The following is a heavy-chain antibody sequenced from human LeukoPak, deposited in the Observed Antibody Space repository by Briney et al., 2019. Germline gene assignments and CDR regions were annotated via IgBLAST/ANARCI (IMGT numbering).Heavy chain of an antibody. CDR1: GYTFTSYV. V-gene: IGHV1-18*01. CDR3: ARVGQGYSSSWLVD. CDR2: INAYNGNT. D-gene: IGHD6-13*01. Sequence: ASVKVSCKASGYTFTSYVIIWVSQAPGHGREWLGWINAYNGNTNYTQKLQGRVTMTTDTSTSTAYMELRSLRSDDTAVYYCARVGQGYSSSWLVDWGQGTLVTVSS. J-gene: IGHJ4*02.